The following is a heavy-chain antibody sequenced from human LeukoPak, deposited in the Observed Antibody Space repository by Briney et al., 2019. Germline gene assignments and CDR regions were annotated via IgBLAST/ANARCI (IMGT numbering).Heavy chain of an antibody. CDR2: IIPILGIA. V-gene: IGHV1-69*04. D-gene: IGHD6-13*01. J-gene: IGHJ4*02. Sequence: PVASVKVSCTASGYTFTGYYMHWVRQAPGQGLEWMGRIIPILGIANYAQKFQGRVTITADKSTSTAYMELSSLRSEDTAVYYCASERPSSSWYDYWGQGALVTVSS. CDR1: GYTFTGYY. CDR3: ASERPSSSWYDY.